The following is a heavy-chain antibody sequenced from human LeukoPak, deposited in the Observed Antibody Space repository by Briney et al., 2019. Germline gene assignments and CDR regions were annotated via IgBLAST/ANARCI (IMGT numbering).Heavy chain of an antibody. CDR1: GFTFSSYE. Sequence: GGSLRLSCAASGFTFSSYEMNWVRQAPGKGLEWVSYISSSGSTIYYADSVKGRFTISRDNSKNTAFLQMNSLGAEDTAVYYCAKDPRRGRTPVGPDYWGQGTLVTVSS. D-gene: IGHD1-26*01. CDR3: AKDPRRGRTPVGPDY. V-gene: IGHV3-48*03. CDR2: ISSSGSTI. J-gene: IGHJ4*02.